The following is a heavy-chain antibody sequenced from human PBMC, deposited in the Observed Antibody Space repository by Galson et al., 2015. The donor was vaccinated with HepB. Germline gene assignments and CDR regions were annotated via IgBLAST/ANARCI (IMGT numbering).Heavy chain of an antibody. CDR2: IDPSDSYT. CDR1: GYSFTNYW. J-gene: IGHJ5*02. V-gene: IGHV5-10-1*01. D-gene: IGHD6-13*01. CDR3: ARHEGSSSWLGWFDP. Sequence: QSGAEVKKPGESLRISCKGSGYSFTNYWINWVRQMPGKGLEWMGRIDPSDSYTNYSPSFQGHVTISADKSISTAYLQWSSLKASDTAMYYCARHEGSSSWLGWFDPWGQGTLVTVSS.